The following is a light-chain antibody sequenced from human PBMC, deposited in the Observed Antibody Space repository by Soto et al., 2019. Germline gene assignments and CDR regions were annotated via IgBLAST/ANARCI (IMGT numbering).Light chain of an antibody. CDR3: QQYNNWPPIT. V-gene: IGKV3-15*01. Sequence: EIVMTQSPATLSVSPGERATLSCRASQSVSSNLAWYQQKPGQAPRLLIYGASTRATGIPARFSGSWSGTEFNLTISSLQSEDFAVYYGQQYNNWPPITFGQGTRLEIK. J-gene: IGKJ5*01. CDR2: GAS. CDR1: QSVSSN.